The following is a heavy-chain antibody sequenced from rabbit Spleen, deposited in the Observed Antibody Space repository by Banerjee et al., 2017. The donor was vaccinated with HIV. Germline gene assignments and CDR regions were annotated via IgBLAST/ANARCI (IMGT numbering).Heavy chain of an antibody. CDR2: IDTGSSGFT. CDR3: ARDTSSSFSSYGMDL. D-gene: IGHD1-1*01. V-gene: IGHV1S45*01. J-gene: IGHJ6*01. Sequence: QEQLVESGGGLVKPGASLTLTCIASGVSFSGNSYMCWVRQAPGKGLEWIACIDTGSSGFTYFASWAKGRFTISKTSSTTVTLQMTSLTAADTTTYFCARDTSSSFSSYGMDLWGPATLVTVS. CDR1: GVSFSGNSY.